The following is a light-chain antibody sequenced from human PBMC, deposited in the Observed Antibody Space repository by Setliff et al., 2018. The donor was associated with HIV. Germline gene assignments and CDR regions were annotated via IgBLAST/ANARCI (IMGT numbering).Light chain of an antibody. V-gene: IGKV2-30*02. CDR1: QSVARSDGSIY. Sequence: DIVMTQSPLSLLVTLGQPASISCMSSQSVARSDGSIYLHWFHQRPGQSPRRLIYMVSNRDSGVPDRFSGSGSGTHFTLRISRVEAEDDGVFSCMQRTHLPPYTFGQGTKVDIK. CDR2: MVS. J-gene: IGKJ2*01. CDR3: MQRTHLPPYT.